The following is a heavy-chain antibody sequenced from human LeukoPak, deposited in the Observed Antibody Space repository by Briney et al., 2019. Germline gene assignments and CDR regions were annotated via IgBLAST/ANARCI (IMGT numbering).Heavy chain of an antibody. Sequence: SQTLSLTCAVSGGSISSGGYSWSWIRQPPGKGLEWIGYIYHSGSTYYNPSLKSRGTISVDRSKNQFSLKLSSVTAADTAVYYCARGHCSGGSCYSFDYWGQGTLVAVSS. V-gene: IGHV4-30-2*01. D-gene: IGHD2-15*01. CDR2: IYHSGST. J-gene: IGHJ4*02. CDR1: GGSISSGGYS. CDR3: ARGHCSGGSCYSFDY.